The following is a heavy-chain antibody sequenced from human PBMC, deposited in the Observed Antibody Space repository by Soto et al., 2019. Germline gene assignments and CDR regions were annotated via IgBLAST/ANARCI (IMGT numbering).Heavy chain of an antibody. CDR1: GFTFSNAW. V-gene: IGHV3-15*01. Sequence: EVQLVESGGGLVKPGGSLRLSCAASGFTFSNAWMSWVRQAPGKGLEWVGRIKSKTDGGTTDYAAPVKGRFTISRDDSKNTLYLQMNSLKTEDTAVYYCNTVRYGEEAFDIWGQGTMVTVSS. CDR2: IKSKTDGGTT. D-gene: IGHD4-17*01. CDR3: NTVRYGEEAFDI. J-gene: IGHJ3*02.